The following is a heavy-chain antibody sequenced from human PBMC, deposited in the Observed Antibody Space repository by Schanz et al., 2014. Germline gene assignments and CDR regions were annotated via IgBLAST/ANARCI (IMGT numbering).Heavy chain of an antibody. D-gene: IGHD3-16*01. V-gene: IGHV3-66*01. J-gene: IGHJ5*02. CDR1: GFTFNGAY. CDR2: IFGGGST. Sequence: EIHLVESGGGLVMPGGSLRLSCAASGFTFNGAYMTWVRQAPGKGPEWVSVIFGGGSTYYADSVKGRFTISRDNSKNTLSLQMNSLRDEDTAVYYCARGGGAVASTWGQGTLVTVSS. CDR3: ARGGGAVAST.